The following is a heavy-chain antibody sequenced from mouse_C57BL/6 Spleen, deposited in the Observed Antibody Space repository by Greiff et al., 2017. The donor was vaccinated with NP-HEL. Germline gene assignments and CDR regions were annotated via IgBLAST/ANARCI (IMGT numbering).Heavy chain of an antibody. J-gene: IGHJ2*01. V-gene: IGHV1-15*01. CDR2: IDPETGGT. CDR3: TRMGANWELYYFDY. D-gene: IGHD4-1*02. Sequence: QVQLQQSGAELVRPGASVTLSCKASGYTFTDYEMHWVKQTPVHGLEWIGAIDPETGGTAYNQKFKGKAILTADKSSSTAYMELRSLTSEDSAVYYCTRMGANWELYYFDYWGQGTTLTVSS. CDR1: GYTFTDYE.